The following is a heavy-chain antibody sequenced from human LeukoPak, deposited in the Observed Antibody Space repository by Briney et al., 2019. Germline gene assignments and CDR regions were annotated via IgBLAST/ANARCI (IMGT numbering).Heavy chain of an antibody. V-gene: IGHV1-69*01. CDR1: GGTFSSYV. J-gene: IGHJ6*02. Sequence: GSSVKVSCKASGGTFSSYVISWVRQAPGQELEWMGGIIPISGTANYAQKFQGRVTITADESTSTAYMELSSLRSEDTAVYYCARGVYCSSTSCYGAVDYYYGMDVWGQGTTVTVSS. CDR2: IIPISGTA. D-gene: IGHD2-2*01. CDR3: ARGVYCSSTSCYGAVDYYYGMDV.